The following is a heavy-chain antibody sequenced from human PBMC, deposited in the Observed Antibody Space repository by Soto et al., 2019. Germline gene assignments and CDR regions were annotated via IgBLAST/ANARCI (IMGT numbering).Heavy chain of an antibody. V-gene: IGHV4-31*03. Sequence: SETLSLTCTVSGGSISSGGYYWSWIRQHPGKGLEWIGYIYYSGSTYYNPSLKSRVTISVDTSKNQFSLKLSSVTAADTAVYYCASRVNSGYDYGYYYYYGMDVWGQGTTVTVSS. D-gene: IGHD5-12*01. CDR3: ASRVNSGYDYGYYYYYGMDV. CDR1: GGSISSGGYY. CDR2: IYYSGST. J-gene: IGHJ6*02.